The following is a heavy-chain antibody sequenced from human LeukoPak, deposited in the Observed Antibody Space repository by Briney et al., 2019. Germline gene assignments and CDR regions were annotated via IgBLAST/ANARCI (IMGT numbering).Heavy chain of an antibody. Sequence: PGGSLRLSCAASGFTFSSYWMHWVRQAPGKGLVWVSRINSDGSSTSYADSVKGRFTTSRDNAKNTLYLQMNSLRAEDTAVYYCARDESAFPGFIAAAGRGNFQHWGQGTLVTVSS. J-gene: IGHJ1*01. CDR1: GFTFSSYW. CDR3: ARDESAFPGFIAAAGRGNFQH. V-gene: IGHV3-74*01. CDR2: INSDGSST. D-gene: IGHD6-13*01.